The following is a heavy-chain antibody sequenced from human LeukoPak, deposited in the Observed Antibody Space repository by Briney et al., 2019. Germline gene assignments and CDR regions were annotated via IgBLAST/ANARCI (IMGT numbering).Heavy chain of an antibody. Sequence: PSETLSLTCAVYGGSFSGYYWSWIRHPPGKGLEWIGEINHSGSTNYKPSPKSRVTISLDTSKNQFSLKLSSVTAAATAVYYCATGPFRRGYSYGYGGFYFDYWGQGTLVTVSS. CDR2: INHSGST. D-gene: IGHD5-18*01. CDR3: ATGPFRRGYSYGYGGFYFDY. CDR1: GGSFSGYY. J-gene: IGHJ4*02. V-gene: IGHV4-34*01.